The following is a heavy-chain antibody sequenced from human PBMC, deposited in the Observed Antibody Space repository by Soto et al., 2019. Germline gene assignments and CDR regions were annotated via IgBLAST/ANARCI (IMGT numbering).Heavy chain of an antibody. CDR1: GYTFTSYG. CDR3: VRRHVSATGIDWFDP. CDR2: INAANGDT. J-gene: IGHJ5*02. V-gene: IGHV1-3*01. D-gene: IGHD6-13*01. Sequence: SVKVSCKASGYTFTSYGIHWVRQAPGQRLEWMGWINAANGDTKYSPKSQGRVTITRDTSASTAYMELSSLRSEDTAVYYCVRRHVSATGIDWFDPWGQGTLVTVSS.